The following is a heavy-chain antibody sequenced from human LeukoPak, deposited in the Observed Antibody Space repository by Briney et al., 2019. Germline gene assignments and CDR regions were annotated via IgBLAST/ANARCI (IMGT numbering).Heavy chain of an antibody. J-gene: IGHJ5*02. CDR1: AYTFTAFC. Sequence: ASVKVSCKASAYTFTAFCMHWVRQAPGQGLEWMGIITPSGGSTSYAQKFRGRVTMTTDTSTSTVYMELSSLRSEDTAVYYCARGGSGGKDWFDPWGQGTLVTVSS. V-gene: IGHV1-46*01. CDR3: ARGGSGGKDWFDP. D-gene: IGHD5-12*01. CDR2: ITPSGGST.